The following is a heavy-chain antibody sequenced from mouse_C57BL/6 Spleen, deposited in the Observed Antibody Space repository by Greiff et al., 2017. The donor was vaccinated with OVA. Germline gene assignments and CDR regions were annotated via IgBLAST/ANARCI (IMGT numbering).Heavy chain of an antibody. CDR2: INPGSGGT. Sequence: QVQLQQSGAELVRPGTSVKVSCKASGYAFTNYLIEWVKQRPGQGLEWIGVINPGSGGTNYNEKFKGKATLTADKSSSTAYMQLSSLTSEDSAVYFCARPYYYGSSYAMGCWGQGTSVTVAS. J-gene: IGHJ4*01. CDR3: ARPYYYGSSYAMGC. CDR1: GYAFTNYL. V-gene: IGHV1-54*01. D-gene: IGHD1-1*01.